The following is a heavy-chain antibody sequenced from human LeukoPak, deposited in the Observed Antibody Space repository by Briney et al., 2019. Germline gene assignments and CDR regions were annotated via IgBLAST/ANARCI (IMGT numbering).Heavy chain of an antibody. CDR1: GFTFSNYG. V-gene: IGHV3-33*06. CDR2: IWDDGSYK. CDR3: ANVVQYTASTGTGLDY. Sequence: GGSLRLSCAASGFTFSNYGMHWVRQAPGKGLDWVAVIWDDGSYKYYADSVKGRFTISRDNSKTTLYLQMNSLRAEDTAVYYCANVVQYTASTGTGLDYWGQGTLVTVSS. D-gene: IGHD6-13*01. J-gene: IGHJ4*02.